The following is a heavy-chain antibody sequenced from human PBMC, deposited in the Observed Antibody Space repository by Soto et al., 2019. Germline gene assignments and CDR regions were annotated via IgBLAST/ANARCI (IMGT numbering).Heavy chain of an antibody. CDR1: RFTFSSYG. CDR3: AKDLGVSSYYYYGTDV. Sequence: PAGSLRLSCAASRFTFSSYGMHLVLQAPGKGLEWVAVISYDGSNKYYADPVKGRFTISRDNSKNTLYLQMNSLRAEDTAVYYCAKDLGVSSYYYYGTDVWGQGTTVTVSS. J-gene: IGHJ6*02. V-gene: IGHV3-30*18. CDR2: ISYDGSNK.